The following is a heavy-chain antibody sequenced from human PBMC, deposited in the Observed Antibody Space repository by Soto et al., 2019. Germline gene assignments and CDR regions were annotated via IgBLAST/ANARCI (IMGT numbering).Heavy chain of an antibody. CDR2: ISDDASDK. J-gene: IGHJ4*02. CDR3: AKVREDLVLLVALDF. Sequence: GGSLRLSCAASGFTLSDYAIHWVRQAPGKGLEWVAVISDDASDKYYGDSVKGRFTISRDSSKNTLYLQMNNLRPEDTAVYYCAKVREDLVLLVALDFWGQGTLVTVSS. D-gene: IGHD2-8*01. V-gene: IGHV3-30*18. CDR1: GFTLSDYA.